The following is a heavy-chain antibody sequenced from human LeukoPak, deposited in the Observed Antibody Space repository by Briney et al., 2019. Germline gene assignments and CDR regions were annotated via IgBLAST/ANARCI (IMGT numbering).Heavy chain of an antibody. V-gene: IGHV4-59*11. CDR1: GGSISSHY. D-gene: IGHD3-22*01. CDR3: ARDSRLYYDSSGYYFDY. Sequence: PSETLSLTCTVSGGSISSHYWSWIRQPPGKGLEWIGYIYYSGSTNYNPSLKSRVTISVDTSKNQFSLKLSSVTAADTAVYYCARDSRLYYDSSGYYFDYWGQGTLVTVSS. CDR2: IYYSGST. J-gene: IGHJ4*02.